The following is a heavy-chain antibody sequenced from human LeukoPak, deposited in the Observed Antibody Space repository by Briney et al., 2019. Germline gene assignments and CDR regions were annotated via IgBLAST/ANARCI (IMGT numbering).Heavy chain of an antibody. D-gene: IGHD3-22*01. CDR1: GFTFNSFW. V-gene: IGHV3-7*01. Sequence: GGSLRLSCTASGFTFNSFWMSWVRQAPGKGLEWVANINQDGSEKYYVDSVKGRLNVSRDNAKNPLYLQMNSLRAEDTAVYYCARDPRYYSDLYYFDYWGQGSLVTVSS. CDR3: ARDPRYYSDLYYFDY. J-gene: IGHJ4*02. CDR2: INQDGSEK.